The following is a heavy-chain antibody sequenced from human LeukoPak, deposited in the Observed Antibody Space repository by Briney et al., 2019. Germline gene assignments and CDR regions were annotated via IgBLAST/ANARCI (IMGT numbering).Heavy chain of an antibody. CDR3: ATDPPYDSSEYPLYY. Sequence: ASVKVSCKVSGYTLTELSMHWVRQAPGKGLEWMGGFDPEDGETIYAQKFQGRVTMTEDTSTDTAYMELSSLRSEDTAVYYCATDPPYDSSEYPLYYWGQGTLVTVSS. CDR2: FDPEDGET. CDR1: GYTLTELS. D-gene: IGHD3-22*01. V-gene: IGHV1-24*01. J-gene: IGHJ4*02.